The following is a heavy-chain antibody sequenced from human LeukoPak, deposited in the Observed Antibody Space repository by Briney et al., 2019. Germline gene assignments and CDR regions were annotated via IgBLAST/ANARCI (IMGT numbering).Heavy chain of an antibody. J-gene: IGHJ4*02. Sequence: PGRSLRLSCAASGFTFSSYSMHWVRQAPGKGLEWVAVIWYDGSNKYYADSVKGRFTISRDNSKNTLYLQMNSLRAEDTAVYYCARDASSIAARGSLDYWGQGTLVTVSS. CDR3: ARDASSIAARGSLDY. D-gene: IGHD6-6*01. CDR1: GFTFSSYS. V-gene: IGHV3-30*19. CDR2: IWYDGSNK.